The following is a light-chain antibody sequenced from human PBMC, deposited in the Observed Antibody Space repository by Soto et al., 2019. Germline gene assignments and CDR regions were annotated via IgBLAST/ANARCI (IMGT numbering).Light chain of an antibody. CDR3: QSYDSSLSGSNVV. V-gene: IGLV1-40*01. J-gene: IGLJ2*01. CDR2: GNS. CDR1: SSNIGAGYD. Sequence: QSVLTQPPSVSGAPGQRVTISCTGSSSNIGAGYDVHWYQQLPGTAPKLLIYGNSNRPSGVPDRFSGSKSGTSASLAITGLQAEDEADYYSQSYDSSLSGSNVVFGRGTKLTVL.